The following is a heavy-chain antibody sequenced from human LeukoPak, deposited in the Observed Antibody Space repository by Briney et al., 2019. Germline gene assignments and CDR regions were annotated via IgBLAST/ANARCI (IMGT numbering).Heavy chain of an antibody. D-gene: IGHD4-11*01. CDR2: VYYNGDT. Sequence: SETLSLTCTVSGGSISSSSHYWGWIRQPPGKGLEWIGSVYYNGDTYYNPSLKSRAITSVDTSRNQFSLRLSSVTAADMAIYYCARHKAYSDYVSDWGQGTLDTVSS. V-gene: IGHV4-39*01. J-gene: IGHJ4*02. CDR1: GGSISSSSHY. CDR3: ARHKAYSDYVSD.